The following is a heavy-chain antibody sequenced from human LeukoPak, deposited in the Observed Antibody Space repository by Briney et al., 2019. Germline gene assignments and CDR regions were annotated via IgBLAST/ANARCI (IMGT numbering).Heavy chain of an antibody. Sequence: GGSLRLSCAASGFRFSASWMSWVRQAPGKGLEWVANIKQDGSEKYYVDSVKGRFTISRDNAKNSLYLQMNSLRAEDTAVYYCARVRGYSYGYYYYYGMDVWGQGTTVTVSS. CDR2: IKQDGSEK. J-gene: IGHJ6*02. CDR1: GFRFSASW. CDR3: ARVRGYSYGYYYYYGMDV. D-gene: IGHD5-18*01. V-gene: IGHV3-7*01.